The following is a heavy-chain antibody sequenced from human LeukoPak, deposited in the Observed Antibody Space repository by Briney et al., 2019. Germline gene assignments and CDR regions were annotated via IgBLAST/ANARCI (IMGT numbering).Heavy chain of an antibody. CDR1: GFTFSSYW. Sequence: PGGSLRLPCAASGFTFSSYWMHWVRQAPGKGLEWVAVISYDGSNKYYADSVKGRFTISRDNSKNTLYLQMNSLRAEDTAVYYCARDFGHYYDSRGHPINYWGQGTLVTVSS. CDR3: ARDFGHYYDSRGHPINY. J-gene: IGHJ4*02. D-gene: IGHD3-22*01. V-gene: IGHV3-30-3*01. CDR2: ISYDGSNK.